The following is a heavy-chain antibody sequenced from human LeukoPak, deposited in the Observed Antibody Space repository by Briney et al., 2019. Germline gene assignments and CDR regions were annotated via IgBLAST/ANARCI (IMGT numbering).Heavy chain of an antibody. CDR3: ARGEVASRGCRLDY. CDR2: INRSGST. V-gene: IGHV4-34*01. Sequence: PSETLSLTCAVYGGSFSGYYWSWIRQPPGKGLEWIGEINRSGSTNYNPSLKSRVTISVDTSKNQFSLKLSSVTAADTAVYYCARGEVASRGCRLDYWGQGTLVTVSS. J-gene: IGHJ4*02. CDR1: GGSFSGYY. D-gene: IGHD2-15*01.